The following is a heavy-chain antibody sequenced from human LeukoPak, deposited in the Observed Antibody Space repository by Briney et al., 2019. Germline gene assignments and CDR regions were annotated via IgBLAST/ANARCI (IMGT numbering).Heavy chain of an antibody. CDR3: ARPGAVWNFDY. D-gene: IGHD1-26*01. V-gene: IGHV1-2*02. J-gene: IGHJ4*02. CDR1: GYTLTELS. Sequence: ASVKVSCKVSGYTLTELSMHWVRQAPGKGLEWMGWINPNSGGATYAQNFQGRVTMTRDTSISAAYMELNRLTSDDTAVYYCARPGAVWNFDYWGQGTLVTVSS. CDR2: INPNSGGA.